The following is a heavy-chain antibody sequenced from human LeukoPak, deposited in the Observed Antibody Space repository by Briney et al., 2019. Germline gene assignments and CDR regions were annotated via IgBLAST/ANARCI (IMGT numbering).Heavy chain of an antibody. CDR1: GFTFSSYW. CDR3: TTGFYFIDV. V-gene: IGHV3-15*01. CDR2: IKSKTDGGTT. J-gene: IGHJ6*03. Sequence: GGSLRLSCAASGFTFSSYWMSWVRQAPGKGLEWVGRIKSKTDGGTTDYAAPVKGEFTISRDDSKNTLYLQIKTEDTAVYYCTTGFYFIDVWGKGTTVTVSS.